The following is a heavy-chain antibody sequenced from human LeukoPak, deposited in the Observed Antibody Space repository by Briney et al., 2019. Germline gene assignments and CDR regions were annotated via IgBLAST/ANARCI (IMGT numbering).Heavy chain of an antibody. CDR2: IYYSGTT. V-gene: IGHV4-59*01. CDR1: GGSITNYY. D-gene: IGHD6-13*01. Sequence: PSETLSLTCTVSGGSITNYYWSWIRQPPGKGLEWIGYIYYSGTTNYNPSLKSRVTISVDTSKNLFSLKVNSVTAADTAVYYCARSLWGRSTWYPFDYWGQGTLVTVSS. J-gene: IGHJ4*02. CDR3: ARSLWGRSTWYPFDY.